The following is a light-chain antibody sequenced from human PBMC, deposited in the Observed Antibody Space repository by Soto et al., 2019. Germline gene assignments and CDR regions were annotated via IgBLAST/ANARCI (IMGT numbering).Light chain of an antibody. CDR1: QSVSSSY. V-gene: IGKV3-20*01. CDR3: QQYSSSTFT. J-gene: IGKJ3*01. CDR2: GAS. Sequence: EIVLTQSPGTLSLSPGERATLSCRASQSVSSSYLAWYQQKPGQAPRLLIYGASSRATGIPDRFSGSGSGTDFTLTISSLQPEDFATYYCQQYSSSTFTFGRGTKVDIK.